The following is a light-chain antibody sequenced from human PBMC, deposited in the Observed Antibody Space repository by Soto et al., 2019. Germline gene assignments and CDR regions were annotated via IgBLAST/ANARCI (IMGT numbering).Light chain of an antibody. V-gene: IGKV1-5*03. Sequence: DIQMTQSPSTLSASVGDRVSITCRASQGISRQLAWYQQKPGKAPNLLIYQASNLETGVPSRFTGSGSGTEFTLTISCLQPDDLATYYCLHYQTYWTFGEGTKGEFK. CDR2: QAS. CDR3: LHYQTYWT. CDR1: QGISRQ. J-gene: IGKJ1*01.